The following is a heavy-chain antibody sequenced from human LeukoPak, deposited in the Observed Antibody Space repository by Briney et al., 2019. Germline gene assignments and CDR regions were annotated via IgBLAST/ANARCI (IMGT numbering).Heavy chain of an antibody. CDR1: GYTFTSYD. CDR2: MNPNSGNT. J-gene: IGHJ6*03. Sequence: ASVKVSCKASGYTFTSYDINWVRQATGRGLEWMGWMNPNSGNTGYAQKFQGRVTMTRNSSISTAYMELSSLRSEDTAVYYCARVGYFWSVYCYYYMDVWGKGTTVTVSS. V-gene: IGHV1-8*01. CDR3: ARVGYFWSVYCYYYMDV. D-gene: IGHD3-3*01.